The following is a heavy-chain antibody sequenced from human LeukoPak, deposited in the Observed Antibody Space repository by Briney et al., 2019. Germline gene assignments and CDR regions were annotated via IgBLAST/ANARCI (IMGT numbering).Heavy chain of an antibody. CDR2: ISAYNGNT. CDR3: GRDIGYYYDSSGYYPADY. CDR1: GWTFTSYG. Sequence: AGVTVSCKACGWTFTSYGMSWVRQAPGQGLEGMGWISAYNGNTNYVQKLKARVTLTTDTSTSTAHMELRSLRSDDTAVYYCGRDIGYYYDSSGYYPADYWGQGTLVTVSS. D-gene: IGHD3-22*01. V-gene: IGHV1-18*01. J-gene: IGHJ4*02.